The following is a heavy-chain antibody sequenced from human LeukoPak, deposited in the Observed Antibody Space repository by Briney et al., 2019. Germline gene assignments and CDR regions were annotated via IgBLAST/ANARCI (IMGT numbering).Heavy chain of an antibody. V-gene: IGHV3-15*05. CDR2: IKTKPEGGTT. CDR1: GFTFNKAW. J-gene: IGHJ4*02. Sequence: PGGSLRLSCAASGFTFNKAWMIWVRQAPGKGLEWVARIKTKPEGGTTDYAAPVKGRFTISRDDSKNTLYLQMNSLKTEDTAVYYCTSSGSRWDYFDYWRQGTLATVSS. D-gene: IGHD4-23*01. CDR3: TSSGSRWDYFDY.